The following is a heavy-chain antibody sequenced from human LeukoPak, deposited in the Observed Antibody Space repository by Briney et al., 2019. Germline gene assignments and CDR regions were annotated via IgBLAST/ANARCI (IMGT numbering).Heavy chain of an antibody. Sequence: GGSLRLSCAASGFTFSSYAMSWVRQAPGKGLEWVSAISGSGGSTYYADSVEGRFTISRDNSKNTLYLQMNSLRAEDAAVYYCAKTYHPSGLYYFDYWGQGTLVTVSS. V-gene: IGHV3-23*01. D-gene: IGHD6-25*01. CDR3: AKTYHPSGLYYFDY. J-gene: IGHJ4*02. CDR1: GFTFSSYA. CDR2: ISGSGGST.